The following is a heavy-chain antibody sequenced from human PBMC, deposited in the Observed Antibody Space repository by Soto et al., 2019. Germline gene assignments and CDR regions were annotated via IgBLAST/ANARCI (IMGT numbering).Heavy chain of an antibody. V-gene: IGHV3-30*18. CDR3: AKEGKSGYLDY. CDR1: GFTFSSYG. CDR2: ISYDGSNK. D-gene: IGHD5-12*01. J-gene: IGHJ4*02. Sequence: GGSLRLSCAASGFTFSSYGMHWVRQAPGKGLEWVAVISYDGSNKYYADSVKGRFTISRDNSKNTLYLQMNSLRAEDTAVYYCAKEGKSGYLDYWGQGTLVTVSS.